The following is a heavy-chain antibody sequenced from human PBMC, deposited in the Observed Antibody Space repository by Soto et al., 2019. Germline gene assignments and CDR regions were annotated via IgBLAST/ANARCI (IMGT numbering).Heavy chain of an antibody. CDR2: ISSSSSTI. Sequence: GGSLRLSCAASGFTFSSYSMNWVRQAPGKGLEWVSYISSSSSTIYYADSVKGRFTISRDNAKNSLYLQMNSLRAEDTAVYYCARDLVVVAAAPRFDYWGQGTLVTVSS. CDR1: GFTFSSYS. J-gene: IGHJ4*02. V-gene: IGHV3-48*01. D-gene: IGHD2-15*01. CDR3: ARDLVVVAAAPRFDY.